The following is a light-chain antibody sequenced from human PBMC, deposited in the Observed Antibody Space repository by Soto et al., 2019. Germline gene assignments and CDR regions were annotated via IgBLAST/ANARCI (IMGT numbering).Light chain of an antibody. CDR2: DVS. CDR1: SSDVGAYNY. CDR3: SSYAGSNTV. J-gene: IGLJ2*01. V-gene: IGLV2-8*01. Sequence: QSVLTQPPSASGSPGQSVTISCTGTSSDVGAYNYVSWYQQHPGKAPKLIIYDVSKRPSGVPDRFSGSKSGNMASLTVSGLQAEDEADYYCSSYAGSNTVLGGGTKLTVL.